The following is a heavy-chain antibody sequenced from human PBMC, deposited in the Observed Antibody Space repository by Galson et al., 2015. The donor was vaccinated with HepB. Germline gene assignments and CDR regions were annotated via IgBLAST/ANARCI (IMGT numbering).Heavy chain of an antibody. J-gene: IGHJ4*02. V-gene: IGHV3-30*18. CDR3: ANTENIAVAGIFEQAPGGLGDY. CDR1: GFTFSSYG. CDR2: ISYDGSNK. D-gene: IGHD6-19*01. Sequence: SLRLSCAASGFTFSSYGMHWVRQAPGKGLEWVAVISYDGSNKYYADSVKGRFTISRDNSKNTLYLQMNSLRAEDMAVYYCANTENIAVAGIFEQAPGGLGDYWGQGTLVTVSS.